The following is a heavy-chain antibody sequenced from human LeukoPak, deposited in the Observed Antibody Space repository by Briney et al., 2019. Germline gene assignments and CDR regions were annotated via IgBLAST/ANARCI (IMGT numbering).Heavy chain of an antibody. J-gene: IGHJ5*02. CDR2: ISGSGGST. CDR1: GFTFSSYA. D-gene: IGHD3-10*01. V-gene: IGHV3-23*01. Sequence: GGSLRLSCAASGFTFSSYAMSWFRQAPGKGREGVSAISGSGGSTYYADSVKGRFTISRDNSKNTLYLQLNSLRAEDTAVYYCAKTAPPYYGSGINWFDPWGQGTLVTVSS. CDR3: AKTAPPYYGSGINWFDP.